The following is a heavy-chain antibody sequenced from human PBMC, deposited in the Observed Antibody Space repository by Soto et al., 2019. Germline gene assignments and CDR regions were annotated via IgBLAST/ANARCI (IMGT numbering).Heavy chain of an antibody. D-gene: IGHD3-16*01. Sequence: SETLSLTCTVSGGSISSYYWSWIRQPPGKGLEWIGYIYYSGSTNYNPSLKSRVTISVDTSKNQFSLKLSSVTAADTAVYYCAREGWGTGMDVWGQGTTVTVSS. V-gene: IGHV4-59*01. CDR2: IYYSGST. CDR1: GGSISSYY. J-gene: IGHJ6*02. CDR3: AREGWGTGMDV.